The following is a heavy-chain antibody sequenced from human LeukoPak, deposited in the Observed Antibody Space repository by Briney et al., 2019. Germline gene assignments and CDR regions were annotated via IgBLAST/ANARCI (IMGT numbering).Heavy chain of an antibody. CDR2: LWFDGNSE. CDR3: ARAFAFYYHGMDV. V-gene: IGHV3-33*01. CDR1: GFSFTNYG. Sequence: GGYLRLSCAASGFSFTNYGMHWVRQTPGKGLEWLATLWFDGNSEYYADSVKGRFTISRDSSNNTLYLQMNSLRAEDTSVYYCARAFAFYYHGMDVWGQGTTVTVSS. J-gene: IGHJ6*02. D-gene: IGHD3-10*01.